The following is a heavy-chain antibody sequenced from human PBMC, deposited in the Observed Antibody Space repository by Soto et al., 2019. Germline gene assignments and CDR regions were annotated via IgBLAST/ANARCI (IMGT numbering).Heavy chain of an antibody. CDR3: ARDRAASSGWYEIHWFDP. CDR2: ISYDGSNK. J-gene: IGHJ5*02. Sequence: GGSLRLSCAASGFTFSSYAMHWVRQAPGKGLEWVAVISYDGSNKYYADSVKGRFTISRDNSKNTLYLKMNSLRAEDTAVYYCARDRAASSGWYEIHWFDPWVQGTLGTVSS. D-gene: IGHD6-19*01. CDR1: GFTFSSYA. V-gene: IGHV3-30-3*01.